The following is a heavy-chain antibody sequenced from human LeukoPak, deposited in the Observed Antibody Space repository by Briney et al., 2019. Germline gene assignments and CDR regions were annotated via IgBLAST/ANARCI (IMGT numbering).Heavy chain of an antibody. CDR1: GYTFTRYG. CDR2: INTNTGNP. D-gene: IGHD3-22*01. J-gene: IGHJ4*02. Sequence: ASVTVSCKASGYTFTRYGISWVRQSPGQGLEWMGWINTNTGNPTYAQGFTGRFVFSLDTSVSTAYLQISSLKAEDTAVYYCARDGHYDSSVYFLDYWGQGTLVTVSS. V-gene: IGHV7-4-1*02. CDR3: ARDGHYDSSVYFLDY.